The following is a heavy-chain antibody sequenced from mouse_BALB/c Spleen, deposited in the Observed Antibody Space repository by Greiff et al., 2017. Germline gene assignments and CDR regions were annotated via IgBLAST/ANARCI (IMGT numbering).Heavy chain of an antibody. V-gene: IGHV14-3*02. D-gene: IGHD3-1*01. CDR1: GFNIKDTY. CDR3: ARGQLGLRVAD. Sequence: VQLQQSGAELVKPGASVKLSCTASGFNIKDTYMHWVKQRPEQGLEWIGRIDPANGNTKYDPKFQGKATITADTSSNTAYLQLSSLTSEDTAVYYCARGQLGLRVADWGQGTLVTVSA. J-gene: IGHJ3*01. CDR2: IDPANGNT.